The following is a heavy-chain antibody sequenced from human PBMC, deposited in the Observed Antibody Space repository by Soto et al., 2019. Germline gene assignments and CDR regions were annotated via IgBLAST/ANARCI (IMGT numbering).Heavy chain of an antibody. CDR3: ATPAVTNYYYGMDV. J-gene: IGHJ6*02. CDR1: GGSISSYY. D-gene: IGHD4-17*01. CDR2: IYYSGST. Sequence: PETLSLTCTVAGGSISSYYWSWILQAPGKGLEWIGYIYYSGSTSYNPSLKSRVTISVDTSKNQFSLKLTSVTAEDTAVYYCATPAVTNYYYGMDVWGQGTTVTVSS. V-gene: IGHV4-59*01.